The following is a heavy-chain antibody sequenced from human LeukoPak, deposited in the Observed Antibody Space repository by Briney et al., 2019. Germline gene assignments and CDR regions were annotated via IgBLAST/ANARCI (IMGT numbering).Heavy chain of an antibody. J-gene: IGHJ4*02. D-gene: IGHD5-12*01. V-gene: IGHV4-34*01. CDR2: INHSGST. CDR1: GGSFSGYY. CDR3: ARARGPFDY. Sequence: NPSETLSLTCAVYGGSFSGYYWSWIRQPPGKGLDWIGEINHSGSTNYDPSLKSRVTISVDTSKNQFSLKLSSVTAADTAVYYCARARGPFDYWGQGTLVTVSS.